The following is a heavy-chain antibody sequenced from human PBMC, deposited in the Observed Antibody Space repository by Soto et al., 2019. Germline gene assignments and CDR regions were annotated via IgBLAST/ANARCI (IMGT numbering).Heavy chain of an antibody. V-gene: IGHV3-23*01. Sequence: GSLRLSWTASGFKFSDYAIAWVRPAPGEGLEWVSVISGSGGDTYFAASVKCRFSVSTYNSKNTMFLHLNNVRAATSAMSFCPNVPSYCYGWFHPWGLGTLVTVSS. CDR3: PNVPSYCYGWFHP. CDR1: GFKFSDYA. D-gene: IGHD3-22*01. CDR2: ISGSGGDT. J-gene: IGHJ5*02.